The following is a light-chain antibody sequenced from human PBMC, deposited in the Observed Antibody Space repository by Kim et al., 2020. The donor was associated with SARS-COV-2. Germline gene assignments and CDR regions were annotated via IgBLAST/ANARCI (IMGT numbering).Light chain of an antibody. CDR3: QAWDSSTAV. Sequence: SYELTQPPSVSVSPGQTASITCSGDKLGDKYACWYQQKPGQSPVLVIYQDSKRPSGIPERFSGSNSGNTATLTISGTQAMGEADYYCQAWDSSTAVFGGG. CDR1: KLGDKY. J-gene: IGLJ2*01. CDR2: QDS. V-gene: IGLV3-1*01.